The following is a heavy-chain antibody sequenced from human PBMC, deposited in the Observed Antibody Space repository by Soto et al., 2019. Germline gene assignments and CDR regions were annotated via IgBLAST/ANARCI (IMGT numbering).Heavy chain of an antibody. CDR1: GFIFSSSW. CDR2: IKPDGSEE. J-gene: IGHJ5*02. CDR3: ARKDYYYETSNAGWFDP. D-gene: IGHD3-22*01. Sequence: EVRLVESGGDLVQPGGSLRLSCAASGFIFSSSWMTWVRQAPGKGLEWVATIKPDGSEEYYVDSVKGRFAVSRDNAQNSLYLKMSSLRADDTAVYYCARKDYYYETSNAGWFDPWGQGTLVTVSS. V-gene: IGHV3-7*05.